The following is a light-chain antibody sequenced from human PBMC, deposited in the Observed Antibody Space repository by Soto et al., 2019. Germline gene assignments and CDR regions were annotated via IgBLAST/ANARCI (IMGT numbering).Light chain of an antibody. Sequence: QSALTQPPSASGSPGQSVTISCTGTSSDVGGYEYVAWYQQRPGKVPKLMIYEVNKRPSGVPDRFSGSKSGNTASLTVSGLQPDDEADYYCCSYGDNNYFVFGTGTKLTVL. J-gene: IGLJ1*01. V-gene: IGLV2-8*01. CDR1: SSDVGGYEY. CDR3: CSYGDNNYFV. CDR2: EVN.